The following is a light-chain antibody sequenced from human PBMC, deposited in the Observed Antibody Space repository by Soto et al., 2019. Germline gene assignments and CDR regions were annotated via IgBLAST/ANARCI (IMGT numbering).Light chain of an antibody. CDR3: CSHEGTNSYV. J-gene: IGLJ1*01. CDR2: DVT. V-gene: IGLV2-11*01. CDR1: SSDVGGYNY. Sequence: QSVLTQPRSVSGSPGQSVTISCTGTSSDVGGYNYVSWYQQHPDKAPKLMIYDVTKRPSGVPHRFSGSKSDNTASLTISGLQAEDEADYYCCSHEGTNSYVFGTGTKVTVL.